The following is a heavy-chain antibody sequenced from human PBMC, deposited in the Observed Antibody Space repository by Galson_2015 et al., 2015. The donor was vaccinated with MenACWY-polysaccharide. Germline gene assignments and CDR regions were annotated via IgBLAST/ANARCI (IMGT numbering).Heavy chain of an antibody. V-gene: IGHV4-39*07. D-gene: IGHD3-10*01. J-gene: IGHJ5*02. Sequence: SGTTYYNPSLKSRVTISVDTSKNQFSLNVTSVTAADTAVYFCARDSHYYGSGSYGWFDPWGQGILVPVSS. CDR2: SGTT. CDR3: ARDSHYYGSGSYGWFDP.